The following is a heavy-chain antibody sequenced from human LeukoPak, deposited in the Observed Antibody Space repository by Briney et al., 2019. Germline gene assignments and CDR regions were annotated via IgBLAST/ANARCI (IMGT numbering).Heavy chain of an antibody. J-gene: IGHJ4*02. CDR1: GFTFSSYA. V-gene: IGHV3-23*01. CDR3: AKWKSIAVALGY. D-gene: IGHD6-19*01. CDR2: ISGSGGST. Sequence: PGGSLRLSCAASGFTFSSYAMSWVRQAPGKGLEWVSAISGSGGSTYYADSVKGRFTISRDNSKNTLYLQMNSLRAEDTAVHYCAKWKSIAVALGYWGQGTLVTVSS.